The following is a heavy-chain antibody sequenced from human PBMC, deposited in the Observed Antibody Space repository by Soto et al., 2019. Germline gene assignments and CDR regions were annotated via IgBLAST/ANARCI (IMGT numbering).Heavy chain of an antibody. CDR3: ARAVSEDYGSGY. CDR1: GFTFSSYG. J-gene: IGHJ4*02. Sequence: QVQLVESGGGVVQPGRSLRLSCAASGFTFSSYGMHWVRQAPGKGLGWVAVIWYDGSNKYYADSVKGRFTISRDNSKNTLYLQMNSLRAEDTAVYFCARAVSEDYGSGYWGQGTLVTVSS. CDR2: IWYDGSNK. V-gene: IGHV3-33*01. D-gene: IGHD3-10*01.